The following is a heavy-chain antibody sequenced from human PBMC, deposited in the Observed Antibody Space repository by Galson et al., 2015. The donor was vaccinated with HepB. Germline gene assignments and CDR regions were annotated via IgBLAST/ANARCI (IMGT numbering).Heavy chain of an antibody. V-gene: IGHV3-33*01. Sequence: LRLSCAASGFTFSSYGMHWVRQTPGKGLEWVAVIWYDGSNKYYADSVKGRFTISRDNSKKTLYLQMNSLRTEDTAMYYCVRDYRSGWGQVDYWGRGTLVTVS. D-gene: IGHD6-19*01. CDR2: IWYDGSNK. CDR1: GFTFSSYG. CDR3: VRDYRSGWGQVDY. J-gene: IGHJ4*02.